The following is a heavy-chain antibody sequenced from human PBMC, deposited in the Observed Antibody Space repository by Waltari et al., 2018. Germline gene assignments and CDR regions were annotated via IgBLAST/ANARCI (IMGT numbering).Heavy chain of an antibody. CDR1: GFSFSTYW. CDR3: VRSAFLDV. Sequence: EVQLVESGGGLVQPGGSVRLSCAASGFSFSTYWMNWARQAPVEGLVWVSRIKRDGSTTAYADSVKGRFTTSRDNAKNTLYLQMNSLRADDTAVYYCVRSAFLDVWGQGTTVTVSS. CDR2: IKRDGSTT. V-gene: IGHV3-74*01. D-gene: IGHD3-16*01. J-gene: IGHJ6*02.